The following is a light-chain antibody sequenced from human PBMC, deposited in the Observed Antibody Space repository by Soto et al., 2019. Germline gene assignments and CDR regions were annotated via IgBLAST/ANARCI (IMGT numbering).Light chain of an antibody. CDR2: KAS. CDR3: QQYNDNWT. Sequence: DIQMTQSPSTLSASVGDRVTITCRASQSISSWLAWYQQKPGQAPKLLIYKASTLQSGVPSRFSGSGSWTEFTLAISSLQPDDSATYYCQQYNDNWTFGQGTEVEIK. CDR1: QSISSW. V-gene: IGKV1-5*03. J-gene: IGKJ1*01.